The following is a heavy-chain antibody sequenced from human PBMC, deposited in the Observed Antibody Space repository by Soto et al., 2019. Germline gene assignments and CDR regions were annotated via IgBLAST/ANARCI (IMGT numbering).Heavy chain of an antibody. D-gene: IGHD6-19*01. CDR1: GFIFSDYC. V-gene: IGHV3-11*06. CDR3: ARSAAVATPCNY. J-gene: IGHJ4*02. CDR2: ISSSSSYT. Sequence: PGGSLRLSCAASGFIFSDYCMSWIRQAPGKGLEWVSHISSSSSYTNYADSVKGRFTISRDNAKNSLYLQMNSLRAEDTAVYYCARSAAVATPCNYWGQGTLVTVSS.